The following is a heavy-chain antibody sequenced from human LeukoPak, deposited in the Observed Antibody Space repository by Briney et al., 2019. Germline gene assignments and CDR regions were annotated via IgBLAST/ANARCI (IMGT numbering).Heavy chain of an antibody. CDR1: GDSVSSTNYY. D-gene: IGHD4-17*01. Sequence: SETLSLTCVVSGDSVSSTNYYWGWIRQPPGKGLEWIGTTRYSGNTYYNPSLKSRVTISLDTSKNQFSLRLNSVTAADTAVYYCAREGAYRTYGDYSPFDFWGQGTLVTVSS. V-gene: IGHV4-39*07. CDR3: AREGAYRTYGDYSPFDF. CDR2: TRYSGNT. J-gene: IGHJ5*01.